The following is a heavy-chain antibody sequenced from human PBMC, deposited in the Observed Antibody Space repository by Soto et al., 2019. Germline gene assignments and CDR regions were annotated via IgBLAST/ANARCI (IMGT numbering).Heavy chain of an antibody. CDR2: MYNTGST. V-gene: IGHV4-59*01. Sequence: SETLSLTCTVSGGSISGYYWSWIRQPPGRGLEWIGYMYNTGSTVYNPSFKSRVTISVDTSKNQFSLKLNSVTAADTAVYYCARDLWGYCGTDCYPLDVWGQGTTVTVSS. J-gene: IGHJ6*02. CDR1: GGSISGYY. CDR3: ARDLWGYCGTDCYPLDV. D-gene: IGHD2-21*02.